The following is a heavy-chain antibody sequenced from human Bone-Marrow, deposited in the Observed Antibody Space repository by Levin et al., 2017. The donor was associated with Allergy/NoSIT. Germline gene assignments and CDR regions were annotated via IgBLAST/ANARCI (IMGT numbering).Heavy chain of an antibody. Sequence: LSLTCAASGFTFCNSGMHWVRQAPGKGLEWVAVIWNDGSNKYYADSVKGRFTISRDNSKNTLYLQMNSLRAEDTAVYYCARVRGDGDYIFDYWGQGTLVTVSS. CDR1: GFTFCNSG. CDR2: IWNDGSNK. V-gene: IGHV3-33*01. J-gene: IGHJ4*02. D-gene: IGHD4-17*01. CDR3: ARVRGDGDYIFDY.